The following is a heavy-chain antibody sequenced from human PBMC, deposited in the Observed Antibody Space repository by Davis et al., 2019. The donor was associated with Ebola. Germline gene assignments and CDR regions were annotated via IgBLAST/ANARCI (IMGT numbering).Heavy chain of an antibody. CDR3: ANEGKILWFGEFSGIDY. V-gene: IGHV3-30*18. CDR2: ISYDGSNK. J-gene: IGHJ4*02. D-gene: IGHD3-10*01. Sequence: PGGSLRLSCAASGFTFSSYGMHWVRQAPGKGLEWVAVISYDGSNKYYADSVKGRFTISRDNSKNTLYLQMNSLRAEDTAVYYCANEGKILWFGEFSGIDYWGQGTLVTVSS. CDR1: GFTFSSYG.